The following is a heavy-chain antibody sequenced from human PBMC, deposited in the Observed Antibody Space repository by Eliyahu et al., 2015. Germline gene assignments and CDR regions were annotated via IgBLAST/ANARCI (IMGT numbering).Heavy chain of an antibody. CDR3: ARHGFLGGSYPTYYFDY. V-gene: IGHV2-70*01. CDR2: IDWDDDK. D-gene: IGHD1-26*01. Sequence: QVTLRESGPALVKPTQTLTLTCTFSGFSLXTSGMCVSWIRQPPGKXLEWLALIDWDDDKYYSTSLKTRLTISKDTSKNQVVLTMTNMDPVDTATYYCARHGFLGGSYPTYYFDYWGQGTLVTVSS. CDR1: GFSLXTSGMC. J-gene: IGHJ4*02.